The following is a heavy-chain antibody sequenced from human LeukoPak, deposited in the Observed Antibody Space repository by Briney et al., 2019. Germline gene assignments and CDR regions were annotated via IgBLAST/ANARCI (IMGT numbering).Heavy chain of an antibody. V-gene: IGHV3-7*01. Sequence: GGSLRLSCAASGFTFSSYWMSWVRQASGKGLEWVANIKQDGSEKYYVDSVKGRFTISRDDAKNSLYLQMNSLRAEDTAVYYCARVDFDWLFDYWGQGTLVTVSS. CDR3: ARVDFDWLFDY. D-gene: IGHD3-9*01. CDR1: GFTFSSYW. J-gene: IGHJ4*02. CDR2: IKQDGSEK.